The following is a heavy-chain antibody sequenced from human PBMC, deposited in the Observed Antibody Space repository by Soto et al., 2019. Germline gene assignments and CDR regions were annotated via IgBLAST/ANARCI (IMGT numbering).Heavy chain of an antibody. D-gene: IGHD4-17*01. Sequence: EVQLVETGGGLIQPGGSLRLSCAASGFTVSSNYMNWVRQAPGKGLEWVSVIHSGGSTNYADSVKGRFTFSRDDSKNTLYLQMNSLRADDTAIYYWARDAAVTLRGGPNYGMDVWGQGTTVTVSS. V-gene: IGHV3-53*02. CDR2: IHSGGST. CDR1: GFTVSSNY. J-gene: IGHJ6*02. CDR3: ARDAAVTLRGGPNYGMDV.